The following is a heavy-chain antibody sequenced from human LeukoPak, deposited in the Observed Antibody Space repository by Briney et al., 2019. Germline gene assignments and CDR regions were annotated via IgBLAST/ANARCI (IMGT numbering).Heavy chain of an antibody. J-gene: IGHJ4*02. V-gene: IGHV3-48*04. Sequence: GGSLRLSCAASGFTFSAYNMKWVRQAPGKGLEWLSFIRGSGGTIYYAASVKGRFTISRDNAKNSLYLQMNSLRAADTAVYYCVRDSFDSTGQYYFDYWGLGTLVTVSS. CDR1: GFTFSAYN. D-gene: IGHD3-22*01. CDR3: VRDSFDSTGQYYFDY. CDR2: IRGSGGTI.